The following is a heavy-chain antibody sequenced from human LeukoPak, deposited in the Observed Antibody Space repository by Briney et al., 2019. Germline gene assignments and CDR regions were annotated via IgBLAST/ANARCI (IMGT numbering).Heavy chain of an antibody. D-gene: IGHD2-15*01. CDR2: IIPIFGTA. V-gene: IGHV1-69*01. CDR1: GGAFSSYA. CDR3: ARDMNIVVVVAADPYYYYGMDV. Sequence: SVKVSCKASGGAFSSYAISWVRQAPGQGLEWMGGIIPIFGTANYAQKFQGRVTITADESTSTAYMELSSLRSEDTAVYYCARDMNIVVVVAADPYYYYGMDVWGQGTTVTVSS. J-gene: IGHJ6*02.